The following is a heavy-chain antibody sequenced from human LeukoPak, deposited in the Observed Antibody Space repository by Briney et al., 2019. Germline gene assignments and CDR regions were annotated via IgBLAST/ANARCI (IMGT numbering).Heavy chain of an antibody. Sequence: GGSLRLPCAASGFTVSRYYMSWVRQAPGKGLEWVSVIYSGGSRYYADSVKGRFTISRDNSKNTLYLQMNSLRAEDTAVYYCARDSDTVLLDYWGQGTLVTVSS. CDR3: ARDSDTVLLDY. CDR1: GFTVSRYY. D-gene: IGHD4-17*01. CDR2: IYSGGSR. V-gene: IGHV3-53*01. J-gene: IGHJ4*02.